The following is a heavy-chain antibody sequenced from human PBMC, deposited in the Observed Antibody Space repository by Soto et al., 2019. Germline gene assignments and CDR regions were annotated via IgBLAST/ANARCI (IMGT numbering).Heavy chain of an antibody. CDR3: ATATSMFRGRVADTPWFET. CDR1: GGTLSSIA. V-gene: IGHV1-69*18. CDR2: IVPKFATT. J-gene: IGHJ5*02. D-gene: IGHD3-10*01. Sequence: QVQLVQSGAEVRKPGSSVKVSCKASGGTLSSIAISWVRQAPGLGLEWMGRIVPKFATTDNAHKFQGRVTITADESTGTVYMEMTSLRSEDTAMYYCATATSMFRGRVADTPWFETWGQGTLVTVSS.